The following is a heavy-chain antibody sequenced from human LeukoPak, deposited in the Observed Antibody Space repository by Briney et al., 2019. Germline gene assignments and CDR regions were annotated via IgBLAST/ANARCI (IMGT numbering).Heavy chain of an antibody. CDR1: GGSFSGCY. Sequence: PSETLSLTCAVYGGSFSGCYWSWIRQPPGKGLEWIGEINHSGSTNYNPSLKSRVTISVDTSKNQFSLKLSSVTAADTAVYYCARYPKSSYYYYGMDVWGQGTTVTVSS. J-gene: IGHJ6*02. CDR2: INHSGST. V-gene: IGHV4-34*01. CDR3: ARYPKSSYYYYGMDV.